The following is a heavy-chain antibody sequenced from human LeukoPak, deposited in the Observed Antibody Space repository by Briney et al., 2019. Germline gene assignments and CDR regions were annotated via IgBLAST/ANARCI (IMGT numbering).Heavy chain of an antibody. D-gene: IGHD1-14*01. CDR2: ISWNSGSI. CDR1: GFTFDDYA. CDR3: AKDIRKAGSPDAFDI. J-gene: IGHJ3*02. Sequence: TGGSLRLSCAASGFTFDDYAMHWVRQAPGKGLEWVSGISWNSGSIGYADSVKGRFTISRDNAKNSLYLQMNSLRAEDTALYYCAKDIRKAGSPDAFDIWGQGTMVTVSS. V-gene: IGHV3-9*01.